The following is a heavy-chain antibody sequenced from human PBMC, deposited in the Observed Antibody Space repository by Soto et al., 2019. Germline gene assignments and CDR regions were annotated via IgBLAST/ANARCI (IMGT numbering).Heavy chain of an antibody. V-gene: IGHV2-5*02. CDR3: AHRHAAYYYGSGSYYNSAFDI. CDR1: GFSLSTSGVG. Sequence: QITLKESGPTLVKPTQTLTLTCTFSGFSLSTSGVGVGWIRQPPGKALEWLALIYWDDDKRYSPSLKSRLTFTKDTSKNQVVLTMTNMDPVDTATYYCAHRHAAYYYGSGSYYNSAFDIWGQGTMVTVSS. D-gene: IGHD3-10*01. CDR2: IYWDDDK. J-gene: IGHJ3*02.